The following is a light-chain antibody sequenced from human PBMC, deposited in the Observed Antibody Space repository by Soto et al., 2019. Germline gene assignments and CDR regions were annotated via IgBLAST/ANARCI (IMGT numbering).Light chain of an antibody. CDR2: EVS. V-gene: IGLV2-11*01. CDR1: SRDVGGYDY. J-gene: IGLJ2*01. CDR3: GSYAGSVNVI. Sequence: QSALTQPRSVSGSPGQSVTISCTGTSRDVGGYDYVSWYQQHPGKAPKLMISEVSKRPSGVPDRFSGSKSGNTASLTVSGLQAEDEADYYCGSYAGSVNVIFGGGTKLTVL.